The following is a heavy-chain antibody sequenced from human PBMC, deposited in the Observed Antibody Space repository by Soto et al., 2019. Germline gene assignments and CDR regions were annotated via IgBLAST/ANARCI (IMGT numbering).Heavy chain of an antibody. Sequence: QITVKESGPKLVKPSQTLTLTCAFSGFSLSTSGVGVGWVRQPPGKAPEWLALIYWDDDKRYRPSLKSRLSHTNDPSQGQVVSTITNINPADTAPYSFVHQHWNNNTYCFDLWGRGTLVTVSS. CDR3: VHQHWNNNTYCFDL. CDR2: IYWDDDK. CDR1: GFSLSTSGVG. D-gene: IGHD1-1*01. J-gene: IGHJ2*01. V-gene: IGHV2-5*02.